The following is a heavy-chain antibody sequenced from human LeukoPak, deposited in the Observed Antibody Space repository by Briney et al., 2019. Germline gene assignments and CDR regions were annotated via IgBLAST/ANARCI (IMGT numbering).Heavy chain of an antibody. CDR1: GGTFSSYA. D-gene: IGHD2-2*01. J-gene: IGHJ5*02. V-gene: IGHV1-69*13. Sequence: ASVKVSCKASGGTFSSYAISWVRQAPRQGLEWMGGIIPIFGTANYAQKFQGRVTITADESTSTAYMELSSLRSEDTAVYYCARDQPSGYCSSTSCYHGGFDPWGQGTLVTVSS. CDR3: ARDQPSGYCSSTSCYHGGFDP. CDR2: IIPIFGTA.